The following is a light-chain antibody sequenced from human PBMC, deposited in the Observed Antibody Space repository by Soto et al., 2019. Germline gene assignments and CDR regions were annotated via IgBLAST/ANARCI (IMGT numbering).Light chain of an antibody. Sequence: QSVLTQPPSVSGAPGQRVTISCTGSSSNIGAGYNVNWYQQLPGTAPKLLIYNNNQRPSGVPDRFSGSKSGTSASLAISGLQSEDEADYYCAAWDDSLNGYVFGAGTKVTVL. V-gene: IGLV1-44*01. CDR1: SSNIGAGYN. CDR2: NNN. J-gene: IGLJ1*01. CDR3: AAWDDSLNGYV.